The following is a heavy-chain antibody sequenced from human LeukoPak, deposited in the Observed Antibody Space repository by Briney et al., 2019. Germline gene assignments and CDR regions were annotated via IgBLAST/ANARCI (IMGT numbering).Heavy chain of an antibody. CDR3: ASRAWFGELNYYYGMDV. CDR2: IIPIFGTA. CDR1: GGTFSSYA. V-gene: IGHV1-69*13. J-gene: IGHJ6*02. Sequence: SVKVSCKASGGTFSSYAISWVRQAPGQGLECMGGIIPIFGTANYAQKFQGRVTITADESTSTAYMELSSLRSEDTAVYYCASRAWFGELNYYYGMDVWGQGTTVTVSS. D-gene: IGHD3-10*01.